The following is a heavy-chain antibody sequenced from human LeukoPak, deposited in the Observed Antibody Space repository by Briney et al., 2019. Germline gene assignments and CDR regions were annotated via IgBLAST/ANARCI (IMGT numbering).Heavy chain of an antibody. J-gene: IGHJ4*02. CDR3: ARASHDYGDYSHFDY. V-gene: IGHV4-4*02. CDR2: IYHSGST. CDR1: GGSISSSNW. D-gene: IGHD4-17*01. Sequence: SETLSLTCAVSGGSISSSNWWSWVRQPPGKGLEWIGEIYHSGSTNYNPSLKTRVTISVDKSKNQFSLKLSSVTAADTAVYYCARASHDYGDYSHFDYWGQGTLITVSS.